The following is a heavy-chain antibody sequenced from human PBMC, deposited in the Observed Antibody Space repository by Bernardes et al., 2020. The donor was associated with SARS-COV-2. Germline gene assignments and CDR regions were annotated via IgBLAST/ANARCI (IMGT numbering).Heavy chain of an antibody. D-gene: IGHD2-15*01. J-gene: IGHJ6*02. CDR2: IYYSGST. Sequence: ETLSLPCTVSGGSISSSSYYWGWIRQPPGKGLEWIGSIYYSGSTYYNPSLKSRVTISVDTSKNQFSLKLSSVTAADTAVYYCASFQGVVSYYYGMDVWGQGTTVTVSS. V-gene: IGHV4-39*01. CDR3: ASFQGVVSYYYGMDV. CDR1: GGSISSSSYY.